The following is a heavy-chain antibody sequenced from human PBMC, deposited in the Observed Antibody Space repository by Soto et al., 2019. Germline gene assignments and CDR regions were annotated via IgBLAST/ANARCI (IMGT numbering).Heavy chain of an antibody. CDR3: ARVGGDDFGDSGGFDY. J-gene: IGHJ4*02. CDR1: GASIRAYF. CDR2: IESTGNA. V-gene: IGHV4-4*07. Sequence: PSETLSLTCTVSGASIRAYFWSWIRQPAGKGLEWIGRIESTGNANYNPSLKSRVTISVDTSKNHFSLQLRSVTAADTAVYYCARVGGDDFGDSGGFDYWGQGTLVTVSS. D-gene: IGHD4-17*01.